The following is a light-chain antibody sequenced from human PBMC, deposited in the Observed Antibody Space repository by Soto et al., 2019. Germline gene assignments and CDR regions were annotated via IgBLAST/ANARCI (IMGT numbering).Light chain of an antibody. CDR1: QTGSNSY. Sequence: IVLTQSPGTLSLSPGERATLSCRASQTGSNSYLAWYQQKSGQAPRLLIYGVSTRATGTPARFRGSGSGTEFTLTIYSLQSEDFALYYCQQYNNWPTFGQGTKVDIK. CDR3: QQYNNWPT. V-gene: IGKV3D-15*01. CDR2: GVS. J-gene: IGKJ1*01.